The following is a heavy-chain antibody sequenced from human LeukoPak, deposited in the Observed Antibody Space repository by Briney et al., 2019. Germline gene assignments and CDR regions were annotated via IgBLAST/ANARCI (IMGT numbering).Heavy chain of an antibody. J-gene: IGHJ4*02. CDR2: ISTSGSTI. D-gene: IGHD5-24*01. CDR1: GFTFNDYY. CDR3: ARGRSHRDLVQT. V-gene: IGHV3-11*01. Sequence: GRSLRLSCAASGFTFNDYYMSWIRQAPGKGLEWVSYISTSGSTIYYSDSVKGRFTISRDDAKNSLYLQMNSLRAEDTAVYYCARGRSHRDLVQTWGQGTLVTVSS.